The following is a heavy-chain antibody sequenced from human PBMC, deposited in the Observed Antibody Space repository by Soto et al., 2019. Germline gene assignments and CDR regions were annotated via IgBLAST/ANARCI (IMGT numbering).Heavy chain of an antibody. CDR3: ARENFDVLTGLSAGFDS. CDR2: INPNSGGT. V-gene: IGHV1-2*02. CDR1: GYTFTAYY. Sequence: QVQLVQSGAEVKKPGASVKVSCKASGYTFTAYYMHWVRQAPGQGLEWMGWINPNSGGTNYAQKFQGRVTMTRDTSITTAYMEVTRQTSDDTAVYYCARENFDVLTGLSAGFDSWGQGTLVTVSS. J-gene: IGHJ4*02. D-gene: IGHD3-9*01.